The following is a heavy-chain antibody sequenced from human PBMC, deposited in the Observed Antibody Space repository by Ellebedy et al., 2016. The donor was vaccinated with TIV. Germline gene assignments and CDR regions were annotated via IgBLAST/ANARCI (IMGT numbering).Heavy chain of an antibody. V-gene: IGHV1-18*01. D-gene: IGHD6-19*01. CDR3: ARDPWPGAVAGSYSDL. CDR1: GYTFTNYD. CDR2: ISDYNGNT. J-gene: IGHJ2*01. Sequence: ASVKVSCXASGYTFTNYDISWVRQAPGQGLEWMGWISDYNGNTNYAQKLQGRVTMTTDTSTSTAYMELRSLRSDDTAVYYCARDPWPGAVAGSYSDLWGRGTLVTVSS.